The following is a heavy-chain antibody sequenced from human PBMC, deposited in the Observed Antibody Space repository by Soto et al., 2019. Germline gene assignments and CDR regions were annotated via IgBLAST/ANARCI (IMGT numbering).Heavy chain of an antibody. V-gene: IGHV5-51*01. J-gene: IGHJ4*02. CDR3: ARGGVSTRTFDY. CDR2: IYPSDSDT. D-gene: IGHD3-3*01. CDR1: GYNFAGYW. Sequence: GESLKISCKGSGYNFAGYWIAWVRQMPGRGLELMGIIYPSDSDTRYRPSFQGQVTISADKSISSAYLQWSSLRASDTAMYYCARGGVSTRTFDYWGQGTPVT.